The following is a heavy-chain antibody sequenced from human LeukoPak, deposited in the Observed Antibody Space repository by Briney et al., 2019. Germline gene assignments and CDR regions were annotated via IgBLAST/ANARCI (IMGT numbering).Heavy chain of an antibody. V-gene: IGHV1-69*04. Sequence: AAVKVSCKASGGTFSSYAISWVRQAPGQGLEWMGRIIPILGIANYAQKFQGRVTITADKSTSTAYMELSSLRSDDTAVYYSARDSPWTTSIDYWGQGTLVTVSS. CDR3: ARDSPWTTSIDY. CDR1: GGTFSSYA. D-gene: IGHD2/OR15-2a*01. CDR2: IIPILGIA. J-gene: IGHJ4*02.